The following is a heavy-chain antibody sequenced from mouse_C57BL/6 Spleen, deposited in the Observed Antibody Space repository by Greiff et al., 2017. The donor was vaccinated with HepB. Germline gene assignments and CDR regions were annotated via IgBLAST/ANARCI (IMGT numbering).Heavy chain of an antibody. V-gene: IGHV1-54*01. D-gene: IGHD1-1*01. CDR1: GYAFTNYL. CDR2: INPGSGGT. J-gene: IGHJ4*01. Sequence: QVQLQQSGAELVRPGTSVKVSCKASGYAFTNYLIEWVKQRPGQGLEWIGVINPGSGGTNYNEKFKGKATLTADKSSSTAYMQLSSLTSEDSAVYFCARHYYGSSPLSMGYWDQGTSVTVSS. CDR3: ARHYYGSSPLSMGY.